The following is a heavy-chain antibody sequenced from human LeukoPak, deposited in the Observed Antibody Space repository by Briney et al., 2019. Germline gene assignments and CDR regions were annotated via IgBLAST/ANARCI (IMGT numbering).Heavy chain of an antibody. J-gene: IGHJ6*03. D-gene: IGHD5-12*01. CDR2: INHSGST. CDR1: GGSFSGYY. V-gene: IGHV4-34*01. CDR3: ARAFPVGYSGYVPLGASYYMDV. Sequence: SETLSLTCGVYGGSFSGYYWNWIRQPPGKGLEWIGEINHSGSTNYNPSLKSRVTISIDTSKNQFSLKLSSVTAADTALYYCARAFPVGYSGYVPLGASYYMDVWGKGTTVTVSS.